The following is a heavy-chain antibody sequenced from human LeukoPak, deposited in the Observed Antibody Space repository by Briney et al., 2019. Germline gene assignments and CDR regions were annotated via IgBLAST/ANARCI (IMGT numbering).Heavy chain of an antibody. Sequence: SRTLSLTCTVSGGSISSGGYYWSWIRQHPGKGLEWIGYIYYSGSTYYNPSLKSRVTISVDTSKNQFSLKLSSVTAADTAVYYCARDRWTPGVVPAAKYDAFDIWGQGTMVTVSS. V-gene: IGHV4-31*03. CDR2: IYYSGST. CDR3: ARDRWTPGVVPAAKYDAFDI. D-gene: IGHD2-2*01. J-gene: IGHJ3*02. CDR1: GGSISSGGYY.